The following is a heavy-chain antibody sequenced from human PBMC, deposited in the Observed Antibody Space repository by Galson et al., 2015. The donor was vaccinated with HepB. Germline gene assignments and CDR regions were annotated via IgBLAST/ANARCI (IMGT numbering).Heavy chain of an antibody. J-gene: IGHJ4*02. D-gene: IGHD2-8*01. CDR2: ISWNSGSI. V-gene: IGHV3-9*01. Sequence: SLRLSCAASGFTFDDYAMHWVRQAPGKGLEWVSGISWNSGSIGYADSVKGRFTISRDNAKNSLYLQMNSLRAEDTALYYCAKDPRRGLWSMLIDYWGQGTLVTVSS. CDR1: GFTFDDYA. CDR3: AKDPRRGLWSMLIDY.